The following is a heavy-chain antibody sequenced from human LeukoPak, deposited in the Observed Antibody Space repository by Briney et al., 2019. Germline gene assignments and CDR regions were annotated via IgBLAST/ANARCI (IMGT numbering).Heavy chain of an antibody. J-gene: IGHJ4*02. V-gene: IGHV1-69*13. D-gene: IGHD1-1*01. CDR2: IIPIFGTA. CDR1: GGTFSSYA. CDR3: ASVGTGGNFDY. Sequence: SVKVSCKASGGTFSSYAISWVRQAPGQGLEWMGGIIPIFGTANYAQKFQGRVTITADESTSTAYMELSSLRSEDTAVYYRASVGTGGNFDYWGQGTLVTVSS.